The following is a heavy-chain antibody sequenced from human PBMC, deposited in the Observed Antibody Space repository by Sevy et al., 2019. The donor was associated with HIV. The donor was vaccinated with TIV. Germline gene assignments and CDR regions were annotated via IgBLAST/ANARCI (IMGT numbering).Heavy chain of an antibody. CDR2: ISSSGSTI. J-gene: IGHJ4*02. D-gene: IGHD6-19*01. Sequence: GGSLRLSCAASGFTFSDYYMSWIRQAPGKGLEWVSYISSSGSTICYADSVKGRFTISRDNAKNSLYLQMNSLRAEDTAVYYCARVLVAGPFDYWGQGTLVTVSS. CDR1: GFTFSDYY. CDR3: ARVLVAGPFDY. V-gene: IGHV3-11*01.